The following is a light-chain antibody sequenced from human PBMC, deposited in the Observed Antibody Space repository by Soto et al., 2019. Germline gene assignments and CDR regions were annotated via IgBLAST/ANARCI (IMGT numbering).Light chain of an antibody. J-gene: IGLJ2*01. V-gene: IGLV2-14*03. Sequence: QSVLTQPASVSASPGQSITISCTGTSSDVGSYNYVSWYQHHPGKAPKLMIYDVTNRPSGVSNRFSGSKSGNTASLAISGLQAEDEADYYCSSYTSSSTLVFGGGTKLTVL. CDR3: SSYTSSSTLV. CDR2: DVT. CDR1: SSDVGSYNY.